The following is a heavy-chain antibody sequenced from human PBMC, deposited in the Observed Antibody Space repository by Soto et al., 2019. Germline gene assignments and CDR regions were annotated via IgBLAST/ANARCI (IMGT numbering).Heavy chain of an antibody. J-gene: IGHJ3*02. Sequence: EVQLVESGGDLVQPGGSLRLSCAASGFTFTGHWMHWVRQVPGKGLVWVARINTEGDSTNYADSVKGRFTISRDSATNTVYLQMNGLGVDDTSVYFCAGEAGYCSTTSCYRRAFDTWGQGTMVTVSS. D-gene: IGHD2-2*01. V-gene: IGHV3-74*01. CDR3: AGEAGYCSTTSCYRRAFDT. CDR2: INTEGDST. CDR1: GFTFTGHW.